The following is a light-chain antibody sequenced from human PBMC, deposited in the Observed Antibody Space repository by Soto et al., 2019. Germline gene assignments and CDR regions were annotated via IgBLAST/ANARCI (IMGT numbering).Light chain of an antibody. J-gene: IGKJ3*01. V-gene: IGKV1-33*01. Sequence: DIQMTQSPSTLSASVGDRVTITCRASQSISSWLAWYQQRPGRAPKLLIYDASNLETGVPSRFSGSGSGTDFNFTISSLQPEDIATYYCQQYDNLRLFTFGPGTKVDIK. CDR2: DAS. CDR1: QSISSW. CDR3: QQYDNLRLFT.